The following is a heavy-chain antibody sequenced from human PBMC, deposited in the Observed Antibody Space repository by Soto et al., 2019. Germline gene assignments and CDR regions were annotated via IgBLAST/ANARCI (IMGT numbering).Heavy chain of an antibody. CDR2: VTGGGHTT. CDR3: ASASGALDVYGMDI. J-gene: IGHJ6*02. CDR1: GFTFRRYG. D-gene: IGHD2-15*01. V-gene: IGHV3-23*01. Sequence: SLRLSCSASGFTFRRYGMSCVREGPGKGLEGVSTVTGGGHTTYNADSVNGRFTISRDNSKNTLYLPMNNLSEEEKEIYYCASASGALDVYGMDIWGPGT.